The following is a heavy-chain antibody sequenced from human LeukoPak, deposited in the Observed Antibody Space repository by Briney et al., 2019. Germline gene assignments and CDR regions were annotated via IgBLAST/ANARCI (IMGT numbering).Heavy chain of an antibody. Sequence: PGGSLRLSCAASGFPFSSYEINWVRQAPGKGLEGVSYISSSGSIIYYADSVKGRFTISRDNAKNSLYLQMNSLRADDTAVYYCARGSITIFGVVTLWGQGTLVTVSS. CDR3: ARGSITIFGVVTL. V-gene: IGHV3-48*03. J-gene: IGHJ4*02. CDR1: GFPFSSYE. D-gene: IGHD3-3*01. CDR2: ISSSGSII.